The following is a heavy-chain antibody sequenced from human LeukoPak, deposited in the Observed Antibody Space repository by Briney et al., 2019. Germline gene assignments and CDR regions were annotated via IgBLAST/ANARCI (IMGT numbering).Heavy chain of an antibody. CDR2: IYYSGST. V-gene: IGHV4-61*08. CDR1: GGSISSGGYS. J-gene: IGHJ3*02. Sequence: PSETLSLTCAVSGGSISSGGYSWSWIRQPPGKGLEWIGYIYYSGSTNYNPSLKSRVTISVDTSKNQFSLKLSSVTAADTAVYYCATSQDPYGDYVFRSGAFDIWGQGTMVTVSS. CDR3: ATSQDPYGDYVFRSGAFDI. D-gene: IGHD4-17*01.